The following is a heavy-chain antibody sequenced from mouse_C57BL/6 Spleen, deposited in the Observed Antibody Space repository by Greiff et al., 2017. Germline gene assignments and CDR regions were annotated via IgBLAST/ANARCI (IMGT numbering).Heavy chain of an antibody. J-gene: IGHJ4*01. Sequence: QVQLQQPGTELVKPGASVKLSCKAPGYTFTSYWMHWVKQRPGQGLEWIGNINPSNGGTNYNEKFKSKATLTVDKSSSTAYMQLSSLTSEDTAVYYCARSGAGYAMDYWGQGTSVTVSS. D-gene: IGHD4-1*01. CDR3: ARSGAGYAMDY. V-gene: IGHV1-53*01. CDR2: INPSNGGT. CDR1: GYTFTSYW.